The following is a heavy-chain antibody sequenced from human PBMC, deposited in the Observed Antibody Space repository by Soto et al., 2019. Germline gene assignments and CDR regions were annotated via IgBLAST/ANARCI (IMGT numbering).Heavy chain of an antibody. CDR2: IHHSGST. V-gene: IGHV4-4*02. J-gene: IGHJ4*02. CDR3: ARDQGSHPGD. Sequence: QVQLQESGPGLVRPSGTVSLTCAVSGVSIRSDNWWSWVRQPPGKALEWIGEIHHSGSTNYNPSLKSRVTMSVVPSKDLFALTLNSVTAADTAFYYCARDQGSHPGDWGQGTLVAVFS. D-gene: IGHD6-13*01. CDR1: GVSIRSDNW.